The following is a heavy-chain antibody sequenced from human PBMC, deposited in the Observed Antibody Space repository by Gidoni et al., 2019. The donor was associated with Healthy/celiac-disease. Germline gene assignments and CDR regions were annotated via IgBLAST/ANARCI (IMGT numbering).Heavy chain of an antibody. Sequence: RFTISRDNSKNTLYLQMNSLRAEDTAVYYCARANRPTYGGKVGDYYYGMDVWGQGTTVTVSS. CDR3: ARANRPTYGGKVGDYYYGMDV. V-gene: IGHV3-30*01. D-gene: IGHD1-26*01. J-gene: IGHJ6*02.